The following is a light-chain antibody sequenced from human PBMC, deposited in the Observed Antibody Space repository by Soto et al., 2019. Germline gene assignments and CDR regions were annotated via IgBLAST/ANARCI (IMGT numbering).Light chain of an antibody. J-gene: IGKJ2*01. V-gene: IGKV1-39*01. CDR2: AAS. CDR1: QTISTY. Sequence: DIQMTQSPSSLSASVGGRVTITCRASQTISTYLNWYQQTPGRAPALLISAASTLQSGVPSRFSGSGYGTEFTLTISSLQPQDFATYYCQQSFTSPHTFGQGTKLEIK. CDR3: QQSFTSPHT.